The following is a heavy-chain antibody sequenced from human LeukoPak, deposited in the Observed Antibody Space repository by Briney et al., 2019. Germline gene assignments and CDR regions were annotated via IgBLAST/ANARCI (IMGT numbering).Heavy chain of an antibody. CDR1: GYTFTSYA. V-gene: IGHV1-3*01. CDR2: INAGNGNT. J-gene: IGHJ4*02. Sequence: ASVKVSCKASGYTFTSYAMHWVRQAPGQRLEWMGWINAGNGNTKYSQKFQGRVTITRDTSASTAYMELSSLRSEDTAVYYCARHRDRAAAGTGFDYWGQGTLVTVSS. CDR3: ARHRDRAAAGTGFDY. D-gene: IGHD6-13*01.